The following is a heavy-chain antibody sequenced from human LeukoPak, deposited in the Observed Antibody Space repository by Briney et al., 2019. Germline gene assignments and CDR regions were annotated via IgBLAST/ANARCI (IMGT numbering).Heavy chain of an antibody. Sequence: GGSLRLSCAASGFTFSSYGMHWVRQAPGKGLEWVAVISFDATNKYYADSVKGRFTISRDNSKNTLYLQMNSLRGEDTAVYFCARDNTRNSMDVWGQGTTVTVSS. V-gene: IGHV3-30*03. D-gene: IGHD1-14*01. CDR2: ISFDATNK. CDR1: GFTFSSYG. CDR3: ARDNTRNSMDV. J-gene: IGHJ6*02.